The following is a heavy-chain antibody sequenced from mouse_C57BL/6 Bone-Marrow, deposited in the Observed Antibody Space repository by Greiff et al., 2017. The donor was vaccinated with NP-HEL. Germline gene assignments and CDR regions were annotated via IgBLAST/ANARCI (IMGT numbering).Heavy chain of an antibody. CDR3: ARDRGSSLYWYFDV. J-gene: IGHJ1*03. V-gene: IGHV5-16*01. CDR1: GFTFSDYY. CDR2: INYDGSST. Sequence: EVMLVESEGGLVQPGSSMKLSCTASGFTFSDYYMAWVRQVPEKGLEWVANINYDGSSTYYLDSLKSRFTISRDNAKNILYLQMSSLKSEDTATYYCARDRGSSLYWYFDVWGTGTTVTVSS. D-gene: IGHD1-1*01.